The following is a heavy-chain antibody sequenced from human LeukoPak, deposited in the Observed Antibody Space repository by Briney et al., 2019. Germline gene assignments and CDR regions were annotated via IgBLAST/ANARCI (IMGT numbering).Heavy chain of an antibody. V-gene: IGHV4-39*02. D-gene: IGHD4-17*01. Sequence: SETLSLICTVSGGSISSSSYYWGWIRQPPGKGLEWIGSIYYSGSTYYNPSLKSRVTISVDTSKNQFSLKLSSVTAADTAVYYCARDTYGDYLYWGQGTLVTVSS. J-gene: IGHJ4*02. CDR2: IYYSGST. CDR3: ARDTYGDYLY. CDR1: GGSISSSSYY.